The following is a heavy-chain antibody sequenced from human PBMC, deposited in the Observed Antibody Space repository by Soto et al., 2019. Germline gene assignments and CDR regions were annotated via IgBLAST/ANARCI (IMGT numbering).Heavy chain of an antibody. CDR1: GYSFTSYW. Sequence: GESLKISCNGSGYSFTSYWISWVRQMPWKGLEWMGRIDPSDSYTNYSPSFQGHVTISADKSISTAYLQWSSLKASDTAMYYCATTQKRVVPAAAYYYYGMDVWGQGTTVTVSS. J-gene: IGHJ6*02. CDR3: ATTQKRVVPAAAYYYYGMDV. V-gene: IGHV5-10-1*01. D-gene: IGHD2-2*01. CDR2: IDPSDSYT.